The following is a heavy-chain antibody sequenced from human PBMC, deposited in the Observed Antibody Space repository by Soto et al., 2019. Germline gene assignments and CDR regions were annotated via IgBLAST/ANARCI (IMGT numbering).Heavy chain of an antibody. CDR3: ARDPCIGSRCYGVPDS. CDR2: IMGSGGET. D-gene: IGHD2-2*01. CDR1: GFMFSSYA. V-gene: IGHV3-23*01. Sequence: HPGGSLRLSCAASGFMFSSYAMNWVRQAPGKGLEWVSNIMGSGGETNYADSVKGRFTISRDNSKNTLYLQVSNLRAEDTAMYYCARDPCIGSRCYGVPDSWGQGTLVTVSS. J-gene: IGHJ4*02.